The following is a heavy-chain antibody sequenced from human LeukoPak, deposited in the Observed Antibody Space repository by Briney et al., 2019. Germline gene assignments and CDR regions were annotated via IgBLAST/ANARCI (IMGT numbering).Heavy chain of an antibody. Sequence: SETLSLTCTVSGGSIRSSYYYWGWIRQPPGKGLEWIGSIYDSGSTYYNPSLKSRVTISVDTSKNQFSLKLNSVTAADTAVYYCARVNRYYYDSSGYSDAFDIWGQGTMVTVSS. CDR3: ARVNRYYYDSSGYSDAFDI. CDR1: GGSIRSSYYY. J-gene: IGHJ3*02. D-gene: IGHD3-22*01. CDR2: IYDSGST. V-gene: IGHV4-39*01.